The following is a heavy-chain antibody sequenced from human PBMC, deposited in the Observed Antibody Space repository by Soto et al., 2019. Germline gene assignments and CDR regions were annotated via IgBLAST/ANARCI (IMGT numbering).Heavy chain of an antibody. CDR2: IWYDGSNK. Sequence: QVQLVESGGGVVQPGRSLRLSCAASGFTFSSYGLHWVRQAPGKGLEWVAVIWYDGSNKYYADSVKGRFTISRDNSMNTLYLQMNSLRAEDTAVYYCARGRYCSSTSCNTYGMDVWGHGTTVTVSS. D-gene: IGHD2-2*01. CDR1: GFTFSSYG. V-gene: IGHV3-33*01. J-gene: IGHJ6*02. CDR3: ARGRYCSSTSCNTYGMDV.